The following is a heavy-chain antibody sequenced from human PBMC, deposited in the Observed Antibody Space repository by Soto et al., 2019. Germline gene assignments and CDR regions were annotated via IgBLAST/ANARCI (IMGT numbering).Heavy chain of an antibody. CDR1: GYTFTGYY. CDR3: ARDHRPSPAYYYCCGRDV. Sequence: QVQLVQSGAEVKKPGASVKVSCKASGYTFTGYYVHWVRQAPGQGLEWMGWINSNSGGTNYAQKIQGRDTMTSDTCISTAYMELNGLRSDDTAVYYCARDHRPSPAYYYCCGRDVWGHGTTVTVSS. V-gene: IGHV1-2*02. CDR2: INSNSGGT. J-gene: IGHJ6*02. D-gene: IGHD2-2*01.